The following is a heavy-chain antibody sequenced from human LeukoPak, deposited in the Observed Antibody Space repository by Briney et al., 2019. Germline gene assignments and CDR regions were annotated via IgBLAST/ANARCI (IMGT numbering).Heavy chain of an antibody. V-gene: IGHV4-31*03. D-gene: IGHD6-13*01. CDR1: GGSISSGGYY. CDR2: IYYSGST. Sequence: SQTLSLTCTVSGGSISSGGYYWSWIRQHPGKGLEWIGYIYYSGSTYYNPSLKSRVTMSVDTSKNQFSLKLSSVTAADTAVYYCARARQQLEQGDYYGMDVWGQGTTVTVSS. CDR3: ARARQQLEQGDYYGMDV. J-gene: IGHJ6*02.